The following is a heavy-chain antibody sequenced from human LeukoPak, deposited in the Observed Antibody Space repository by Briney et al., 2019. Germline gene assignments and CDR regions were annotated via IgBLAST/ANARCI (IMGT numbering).Heavy chain of an antibody. Sequence: GRSLRLSCAASGFTFDDYAMHWVRQAPGKGLEWVSGTSWNNRRVVYADSVKGRFTISRDNAKNSLYLQMNSLSAEDMALYYCAKATDFTYCGGDCYQGYYFDSWGQGTLVTVSS. J-gene: IGHJ4*02. D-gene: IGHD2-21*02. CDR2: TSWNNRRV. V-gene: IGHV3-9*03. CDR1: GFTFDDYA. CDR3: AKATDFTYCGGDCYQGYYFDS.